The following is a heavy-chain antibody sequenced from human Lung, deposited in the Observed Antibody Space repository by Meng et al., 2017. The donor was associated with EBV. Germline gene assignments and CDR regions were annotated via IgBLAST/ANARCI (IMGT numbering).Heavy chain of an antibody. J-gene: IGHJ5*02. V-gene: IGHV1-69*08. CDR2: IIPILGIA. CDR3: ARDSSPPHPHPGWFDP. CDR1: GGTFSSYT. D-gene: IGHD1-14*01. Sequence: QVLLVQSGAEVKKPGSSVKVSCKASGGTFSSYTISWVRQAPGQGLEWMGRIIPILGIANYAQKFQGRVTITADKSTSTAYMELSSLRSEDTAVYYCARDSSPPHPHPGWFDPWGQGTLVTVSS.